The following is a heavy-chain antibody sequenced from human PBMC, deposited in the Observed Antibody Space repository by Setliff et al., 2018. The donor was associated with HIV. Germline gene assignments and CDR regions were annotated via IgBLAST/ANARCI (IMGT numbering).Heavy chain of an antibody. CDR3: ARTGYSSSWGRISGYYYYMDV. CDR2: IYPGDSNT. Sequence: PGESLKISCKGSGYSFTSYWIDWVRQMPGKGLEWMGIIYPGDSNTRYSPSFQGQVTISADKSISTAYLQRNSLKASDTAMYYCARTGYSSSWGRISGYYYYMDVWGKGTTVTVSS. CDR1: GYSFTSYW. V-gene: IGHV5-51*01. D-gene: IGHD6-13*01. J-gene: IGHJ6*03.